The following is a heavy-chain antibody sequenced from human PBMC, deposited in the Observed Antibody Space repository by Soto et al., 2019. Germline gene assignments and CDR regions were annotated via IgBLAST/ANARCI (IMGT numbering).Heavy chain of an antibody. CDR3: ARVGSRDAYNYVLDH. Sequence: QVQVVQSGAEVKKAGSSVKISCKASGRIFSSFPTSWVRQVPGQGLEWMGGVISVSGSVTYAPKFQGRVTITAVNSAGTGYLELTSLTSEDTAVYYCARVGSRDAYNYVLDHWGPGTMVTVSS. CDR2: VISVSGSV. J-gene: IGHJ1*01. V-gene: IGHV1-69*06. CDR1: GRIFSSFP. D-gene: IGHD5-18*01.